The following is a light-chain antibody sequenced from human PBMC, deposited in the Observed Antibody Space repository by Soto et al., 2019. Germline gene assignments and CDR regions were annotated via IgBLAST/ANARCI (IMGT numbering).Light chain of an antibody. J-gene: IGKJ4*01. CDR1: QGVSSN. V-gene: IGKV3-15*01. CDR2: SAS. Sequence: EMVLTQSPATLSVSPGERATLSCRASQGVSSNLAWYQQKPGQAPRHLIHSASTSAPGIPGRFSGSGSGTDFTLTVSSLQSEDFAVYYCQQYKHCPPCLTFGGGTKVEIK. CDR3: QQYKHCPPCLT.